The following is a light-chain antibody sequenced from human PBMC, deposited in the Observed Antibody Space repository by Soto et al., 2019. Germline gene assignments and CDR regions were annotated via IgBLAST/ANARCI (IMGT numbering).Light chain of an antibody. Sequence: QSALTQPASVSGSPGQSITMSCTGTSSDVGGYNYVSWYQQHPGKAPKLMIYDVSNRPSGVSNRFSGSKSGNTASLTISGLQAEDAADYYCSSYTSSSTLVFGTGTKLTVL. CDR2: DVS. J-gene: IGLJ1*01. CDR3: SSYTSSSTLV. V-gene: IGLV2-14*01. CDR1: SSDVGGYNY.